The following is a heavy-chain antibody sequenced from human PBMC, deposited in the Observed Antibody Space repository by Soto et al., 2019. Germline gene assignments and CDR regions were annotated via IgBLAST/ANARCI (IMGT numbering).Heavy chain of an antibody. V-gene: IGHV1-69*13. D-gene: IGHD6-13*01. Sequence: SVKVSCKXSGGTFSSYAISWVRQAPGQGLEWMGGIIPIFGTANYAQKFQGRVTITADESTSTAYMELSSLRSEDTAVYYCARGSASGSQYGDFDYWGQGTLVTVSS. CDR2: IIPIFGTA. CDR1: GGTFSSYA. J-gene: IGHJ4*02. CDR3: ARGSASGSQYGDFDY.